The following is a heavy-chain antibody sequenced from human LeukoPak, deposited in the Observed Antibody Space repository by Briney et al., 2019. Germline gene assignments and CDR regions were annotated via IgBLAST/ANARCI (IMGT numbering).Heavy chain of an antibody. CDR1: GYIFTAYY. CDR2: INPNSGGT. V-gene: IGHV1-2*02. CDR3: ARELRSVETPRYNYFDY. J-gene: IGHJ4*02. Sequence: ASVKVSCKASGYIFTAYYIHWLRQAPGQGLEWMGWINPNSGGTSLALNFQGRVTLTRDTSISTVYMELSRLRSDDTAVYYCARELRSVETPRYNYFDYWGQGALVTVSS. D-gene: IGHD4-23*01.